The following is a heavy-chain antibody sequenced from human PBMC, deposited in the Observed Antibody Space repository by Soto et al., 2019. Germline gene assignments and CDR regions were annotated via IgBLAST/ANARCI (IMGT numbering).Heavy chain of an antibody. V-gene: IGHV1-69*06. J-gene: IGHJ1*01. CDR2: IIPIFGTA. CDR1: GGTFSSYS. Sequence: EASVKVSCKASGGTFSSYSISWVLQAPGQGLEWMGGIIPIFGTANYAQKFQGRVTITADKSTSTAYMELSSLRSEDTAVYYCARVGVYSSSWSHWGQGTLVTVSS. CDR3: ARVGVYSSSWSH. D-gene: IGHD6-13*01.